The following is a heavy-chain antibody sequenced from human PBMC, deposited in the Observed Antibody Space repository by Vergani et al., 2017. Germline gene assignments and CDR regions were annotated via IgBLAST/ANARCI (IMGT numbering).Heavy chain of an antibody. V-gene: IGHV3-48*01. CDR1: GSTFSSYA. CDR3: ARQSRDVFCTNGVCPLGY. Sequence: EVQLVESGGGLVQPGGSLRLSCAASGSTFSSYAMNWVRQAPGKGLEWVSYISRSSSTIYYADSVKGRFTISRDNAKSSLHLQMNNLRAEDTAVYYCARQSRDVFCTNGVCPLGYWGQGALVTVSS. CDR2: ISRSSSTI. J-gene: IGHJ4*02. D-gene: IGHD2-8*01.